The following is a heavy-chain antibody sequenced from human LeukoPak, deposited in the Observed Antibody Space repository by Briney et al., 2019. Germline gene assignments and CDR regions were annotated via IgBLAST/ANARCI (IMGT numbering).Heavy chain of an antibody. CDR1: GGTFSSYA. CDR3: ARAQSIAVAGTYWFDP. D-gene: IGHD6-19*01. Sequence: SVKVSCKASGGTFSSYAISWVRQAPGQGLEWMGRIIPIFGTANYAQKFQGRVTITADKSTSTAYMELSSLRSEDTAVYYCARAQSIAVAGTYWFDPSGQGTLVTVSS. V-gene: IGHV1-69*06. J-gene: IGHJ5*02. CDR2: IIPIFGTA.